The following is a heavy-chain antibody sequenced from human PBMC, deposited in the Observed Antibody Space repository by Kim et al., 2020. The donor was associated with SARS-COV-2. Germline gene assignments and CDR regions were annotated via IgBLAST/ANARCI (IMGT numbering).Heavy chain of an antibody. V-gene: IGHV1-3*01. J-gene: IGHJ4*02. CDR3: ARGRWNTAMVVFDY. D-gene: IGHD5-18*01. CDR1: GYTFTSYA. Sequence: ASVKVSCKACGYTFTSYAMHWVRQAPGQRLEWMGWINAGNGNTKYSQKFQGRVTITRDTSASTAYMELSSLRSEDTAVYYCARGRWNTAMVVFDYWGQGTLVTVSS. CDR2: INAGNGNT.